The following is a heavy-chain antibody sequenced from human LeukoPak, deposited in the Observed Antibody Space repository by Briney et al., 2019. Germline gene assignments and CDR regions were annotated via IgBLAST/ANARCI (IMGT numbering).Heavy chain of an antibody. J-gene: IGHJ6*02. Sequence: WASVKVSCKASGYTFTGYYMHWVRQAPGQGLEWMGWINPNSGGTNYAQKFQGRVTMTRDTSISTAYMELSRLRSDDTAVYYCARYRIDSSSWELDYYYYGMDAWGQGTTVTVSS. D-gene: IGHD6-13*01. CDR2: INPNSGGT. V-gene: IGHV1-2*02. CDR1: GYTFTGYY. CDR3: ARYRIDSSSWELDYYYYGMDA.